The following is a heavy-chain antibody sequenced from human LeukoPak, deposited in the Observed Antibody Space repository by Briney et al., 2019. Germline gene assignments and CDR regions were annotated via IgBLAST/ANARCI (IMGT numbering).Heavy chain of an antibody. D-gene: IGHD2-15*01. V-gene: IGHV4-4*07. CDR2: IYTSGST. CDR1: GGSISSYY. J-gene: IGHJ5*02. CDR3: ARVKAPYCSGGSCLRGFWFDP. Sequence: PSETLSLTCTVSGGSISSYYWSWIRQPAGKGPEWIGRIYTSGSTNYNPSLKSRVTMSVDTSKNQFSLKLSSVTAADTAVYYCARVKAPYCSGGSCLRGFWFDPWGQGTLVTVSS.